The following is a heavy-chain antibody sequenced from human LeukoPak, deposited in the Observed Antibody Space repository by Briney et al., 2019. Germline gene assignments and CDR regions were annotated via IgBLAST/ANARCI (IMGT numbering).Heavy chain of an antibody. J-gene: IGHJ4*02. CDR3: ARDTYRFFDF. CDR2: INEDGSDK. Sequence: GGSLRLSCEASGFTFSSYWMSWVRQAPGKGLEWVANINEDGSDKYYVDSVKGRFTVSRDNAKNSLYLQMNSLRAEDTAIYYCARDTYRFFDFWGQGTLVTVSS. V-gene: IGHV3-7*01. D-gene: IGHD1-1*01. CDR1: GFTFSSYW.